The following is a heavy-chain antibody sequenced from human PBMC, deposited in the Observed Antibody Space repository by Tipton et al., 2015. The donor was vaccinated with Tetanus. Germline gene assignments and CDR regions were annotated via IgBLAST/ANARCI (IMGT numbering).Heavy chain of an antibody. J-gene: IGHJ4*02. CDR1: GLSFSSYT. CDR3: VSRYSNAWYYFDI. V-gene: IGHV3-7*03. CDR2: IKEDGSEK. D-gene: IGHD5-12*01. Sequence: SLRLSCVASGLSFSSYTMSWVRQTPGKGLEWVANIKEDGSEKYYVDSVKGRFTISRDNAKNSLLLEMSSLRVEDTAVYFCVSRYSNAWYYFDIWGQGTPVTVSS.